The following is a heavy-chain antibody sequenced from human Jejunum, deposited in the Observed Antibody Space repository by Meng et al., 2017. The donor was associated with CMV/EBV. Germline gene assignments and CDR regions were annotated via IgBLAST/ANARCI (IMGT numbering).Heavy chain of an antibody. Sequence: FSAYDIHWVRQAPGQGLEWMGWMNPNSGYSGYSQKFQGRVTFSRNTSITTAYMELNSLRSDDTAVYYCSRGGPIGIFGVVTQFYFDYWGQGTLVTVSS. D-gene: IGHD3-3*02. V-gene: IGHV1-8*03. CDR2: MNPNSGYS. CDR1: FSAYD. J-gene: IGHJ4*02. CDR3: SRGGPIGIFGVVTQFYFDY.